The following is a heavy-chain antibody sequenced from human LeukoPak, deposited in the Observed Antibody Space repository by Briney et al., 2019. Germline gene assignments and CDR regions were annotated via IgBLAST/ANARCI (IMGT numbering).Heavy chain of an antibody. CDR3: VHSESDHYYDSSGHYYFHY. Sequence: SGPTLVKPTQTLTLTCTFSGFSLSTSGVGVGWIRQPPGKALEWLALIYWNDDKRYSPSLKSRLTITKDTSKNQVVLTMTNMDPVDTATYYCVHSESDHYYDSSGHYYFHYWGQGTLVTVSS. CDR1: GFSLSTSGVG. CDR2: IYWNDDK. J-gene: IGHJ4*02. V-gene: IGHV2-5*01. D-gene: IGHD3-22*01.